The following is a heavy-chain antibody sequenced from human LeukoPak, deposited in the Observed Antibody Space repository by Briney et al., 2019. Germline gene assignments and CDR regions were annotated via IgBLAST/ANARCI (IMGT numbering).Heavy chain of an antibody. CDR2: IYYSGST. D-gene: IGHD1-26*01. CDR3: ASVGWDSYYFDY. CDR1: GGSISSYY. J-gene: IGHJ4*02. Sequence: SQTLSLTCTVSGGSISSYYWSWIRQPPGKGLEWIGYIYYSGSTTYNPSLKSRVTISVDTSMNQFSLKLSSVTAGETAVYYCASVGWDSYYFDYWGQGTLVTVSS. V-gene: IGHV4-59*01.